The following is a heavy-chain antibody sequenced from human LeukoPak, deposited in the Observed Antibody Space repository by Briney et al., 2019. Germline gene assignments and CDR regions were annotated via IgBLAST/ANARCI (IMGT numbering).Heavy chain of an antibody. CDR1: GGSISSYY. V-gene: IGHV4-4*07. CDR2: IYSTGST. J-gene: IGHJ4*02. D-gene: IGHD6-13*01. CDR3: ARQIASAGTAGFDF. Sequence: SETLSLTCTVSGGSISSYYWSWIRQPAGKGLEWIGRIYSTGSTNYNPSLKSRVTMSVDTSKNQFSLRLRSVTAADTAVYYCARQIASAGTAGFDFWGQGALVTASS.